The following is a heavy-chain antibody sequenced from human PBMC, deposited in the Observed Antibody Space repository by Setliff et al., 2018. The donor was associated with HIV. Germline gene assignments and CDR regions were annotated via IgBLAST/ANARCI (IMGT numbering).Heavy chain of an antibody. CDR3: ANMQWASNAWYSFDY. CDR1: GFTFSDYW. Sequence: GGSLRLSCTASGFTFSDYWMHWVRRGPGRGLEWVSRIGRDGTVANYVASVEGRFTISRDNAKNSLYLQMNSLRAEDTAVYYCANMQWASNAWYSFDYWGQGALVTVSS. J-gene: IGHJ4*02. CDR2: IGRDGTVA. V-gene: IGHV3-74*01. D-gene: IGHD6-19*01.